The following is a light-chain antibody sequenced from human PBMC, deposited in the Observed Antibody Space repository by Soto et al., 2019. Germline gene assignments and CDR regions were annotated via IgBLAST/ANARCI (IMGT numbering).Light chain of an antibody. Sequence: DIQLPQSPSFLSAAVGDRVTVTCRASQGITSYLALYQQKPGKAPKLLIYTASTLQSGVPSSFSGSGSGTEFTLTITSLQPEDVAAYYCQQLNSYPLTSGGGTKVEIK. V-gene: IGKV1-9*01. J-gene: IGKJ4*01. CDR3: QQLNSYPLT. CDR2: TAS. CDR1: QGITSY.